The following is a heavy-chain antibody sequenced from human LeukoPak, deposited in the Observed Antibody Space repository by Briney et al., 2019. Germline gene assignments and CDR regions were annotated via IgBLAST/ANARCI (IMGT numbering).Heavy chain of an antibody. CDR2: ISGSGGRT. D-gene: IGHD1-14*01. J-gene: IGHJ4*02. CDR3: AKPARTDYADY. Sequence: GGSLRLSCVASGFTFSNYAMNWVRQAPGKGLEWVSAISGSGGRTYYADSVKGRFTISRDNSKNTLYLQMNSLRAADTAVYYCAKPARTDYADYWGQGTLVTVSS. V-gene: IGHV3-23*01. CDR1: GFTFSNYA.